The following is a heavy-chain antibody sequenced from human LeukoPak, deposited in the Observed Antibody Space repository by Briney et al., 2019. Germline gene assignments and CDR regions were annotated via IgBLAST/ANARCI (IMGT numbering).Heavy chain of an antibody. J-gene: IGHJ6*02. V-gene: IGHV1-69*13. CDR1: GYTFTSYG. Sequence: SVKVSCKASGYTFTSYGISWVRQAPGQGLEWMGGIIPIFGAANYAQKFQGRVTITADESTSTAYMELSSLRSEDTAVYYCARGRPTSYYGRSAYKKTSYFYGLDVWGQGTTVTVSS. D-gene: IGHD3-22*01. CDR2: IIPIFGAA. CDR3: ARGRPTSYYGRSAYKKTSYFYGLDV.